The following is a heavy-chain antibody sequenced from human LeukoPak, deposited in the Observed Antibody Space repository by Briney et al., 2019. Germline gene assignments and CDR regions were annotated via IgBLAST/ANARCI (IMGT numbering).Heavy chain of an antibody. Sequence: PSETLSFTCSVSGYSIRSGYSWGWIRQPPGKGLEWIGSISHSGNTYYNPSLKSRVTISLDTSKNQFSLKLNSVTAADTAVYFCARSMISMLKVDWFDPWGQGTLVTVSS. D-gene: IGHD3-16*01. CDR1: GYSIRSGYS. J-gene: IGHJ5*02. V-gene: IGHV4-38-2*01. CDR3: ARSMISMLKVDWFDP. CDR2: ISHSGNT.